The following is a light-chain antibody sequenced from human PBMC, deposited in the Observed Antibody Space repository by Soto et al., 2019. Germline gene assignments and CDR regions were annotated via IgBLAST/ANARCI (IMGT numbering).Light chain of an antibody. CDR1: HSIGTW. J-gene: IGKJ1*01. V-gene: IGKV1-5*01. CDR3: QQRSNWPRT. CDR2: DAS. Sequence: DIQMTQSPSALSASLGDRVTITCRASHSIGTWLAWYQQRPGKAPKLLIYDASSLGSGVPSRFSGGGSGTEFTLTISSLQPDDFAVYYCQQRSNWPRTFGQGTKVEIK.